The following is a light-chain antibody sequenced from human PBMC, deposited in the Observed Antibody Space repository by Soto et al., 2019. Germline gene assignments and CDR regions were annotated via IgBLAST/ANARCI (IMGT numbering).Light chain of an antibody. CDR2: RNN. CDR3: AAWDDSLSGHYV. Sequence: QSVLTQPPSASGTPGQRVTISCSGSSSNIGSNYVYWYQQLQGTAPKLLIYRNNQRPSGVPDRFSGSKSGTSASLAISGLRSEDEADYYCAAWDDSLSGHYVFGTGTKVTVL. V-gene: IGLV1-47*01. CDR1: SSNIGSNY. J-gene: IGLJ1*01.